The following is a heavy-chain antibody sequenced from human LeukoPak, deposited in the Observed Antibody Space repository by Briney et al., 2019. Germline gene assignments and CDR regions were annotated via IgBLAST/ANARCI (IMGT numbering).Heavy chain of an antibody. CDR1: GYTFTTYN. V-gene: IGHV1-18*01. CDR3: ARTWVVPQLYYFDY. D-gene: IGHD1-1*01. CDR2: ISGYNGNT. Sequence: GASVKVSCKASGYTFTTYNINWVRQAPGQGLEWMGWISGYNGNTNYAQKLQGRVTMATDTSTSTAYMELRSLKSDDTAVYYCARTWVVPQLYYFDYWGQGTLVIVSS. J-gene: IGHJ4*02.